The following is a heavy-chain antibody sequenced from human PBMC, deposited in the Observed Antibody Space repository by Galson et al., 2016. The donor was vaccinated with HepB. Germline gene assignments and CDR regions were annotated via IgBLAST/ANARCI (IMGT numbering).Heavy chain of an antibody. CDR1: GFSLSTAEVE. CDR3: VRRVALWLGEQDAFDI. CDR2: IYWDNDT. D-gene: IGHD3-10*01. J-gene: IGHJ3*02. Sequence: PALVKPTQTLTLTCTFSGFSLSTAEVEVGWIRQPPGKALEWLALIYWDNDTRYNLSLKSRLTITKDTSKSQVVLRMTKMDPVDTATYYCVRRVALWLGEQDAFDIWGQGTKVTVSS. V-gene: IGHV2-5*02.